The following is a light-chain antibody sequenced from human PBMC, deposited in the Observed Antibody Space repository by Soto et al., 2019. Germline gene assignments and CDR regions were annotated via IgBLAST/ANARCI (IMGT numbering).Light chain of an antibody. V-gene: IGLV2-14*01. Sequence: QSALTQPASVSGSPGQTITISCTGTSSDVGGYNYLSWYQQHPGKAPKVMIYEVSNRPSGVSNRFSGSKSDNTASLTISGLKAEDEADYFCSSYTTSGTPVFGGGTKLTVL. CDR2: EVS. CDR1: SSDVGGYNY. J-gene: IGLJ3*02. CDR3: SSYTTSGTPV.